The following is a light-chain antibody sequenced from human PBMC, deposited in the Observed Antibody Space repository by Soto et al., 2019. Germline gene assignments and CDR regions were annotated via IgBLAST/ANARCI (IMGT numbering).Light chain of an antibody. V-gene: IGKV3-20*01. J-gene: IGKJ4*01. Sequence: EILLTQSPVTLSLSPGERATLSCRASQSVSSSLAWYQQKPGQAPRLLIHGASSRATGIPDRFSGSGSGTDFTLTISRLEPEDFAVYYCQQYGSSPPLTFGGGTKVDIK. CDR3: QQYGSSPPLT. CDR2: GAS. CDR1: QSVSSS.